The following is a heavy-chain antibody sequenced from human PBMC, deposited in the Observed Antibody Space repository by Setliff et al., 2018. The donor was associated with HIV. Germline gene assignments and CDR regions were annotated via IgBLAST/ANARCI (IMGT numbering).Heavy chain of an antibody. J-gene: IGHJ4*02. V-gene: IGHV4-34*01. D-gene: IGHD3-22*01. CDR1: GGSFSDNY. Sequence: SETLSLTCAVYGGSFSDNYWSWIRQSPGKGLEWIGEINHSGRTKYSPSLRSRVSISVDTSKTQFSLKLSSVTAADTAVYYCARDYDRNYFDYWGQGTLVTVPQ. CDR2: INHSGRT. CDR3: ARDYDRNYFDY.